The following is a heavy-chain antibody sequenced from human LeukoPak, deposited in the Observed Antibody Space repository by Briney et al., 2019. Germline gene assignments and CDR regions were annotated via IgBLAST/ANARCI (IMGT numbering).Heavy chain of an antibody. D-gene: IGHD1-1*01. J-gene: IGHJ4*02. Sequence: NSSETLSLTCTVSGASINSIHYYGGWIRQPPGKGLEWIGNIYYNGITYYNPSLESRLTISLDTSKNQLSLNLSSVTAADTAVYYCARFTRFPARFDYWGQGTLVTVSS. CDR1: GASINSIHYY. CDR2: IYYNGIT. V-gene: IGHV4-39*01. CDR3: ARFTRFPARFDY.